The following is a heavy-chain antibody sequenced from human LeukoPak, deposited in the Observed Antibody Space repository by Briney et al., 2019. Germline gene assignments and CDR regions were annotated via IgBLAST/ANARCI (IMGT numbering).Heavy chain of an antibody. CDR1: GYTFTSYD. CDR2: MNPNSGNT. V-gene: IGHV1-8*01. Sequence: ASVKVSCKASGYTFTSYDINWVRQATGQGLEWMGWMNPNSGNTGYAQKFQGRVTMTRNTSISTAYIELSSLRSEDTAVYYCARGQGVAAALRNWFDPWGQGTLVTVSS. J-gene: IGHJ5*02. D-gene: IGHD6-13*01. CDR3: ARGQGVAAALRNWFDP.